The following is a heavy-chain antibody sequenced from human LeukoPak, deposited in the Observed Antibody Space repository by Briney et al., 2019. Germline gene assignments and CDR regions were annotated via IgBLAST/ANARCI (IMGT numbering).Heavy chain of an antibody. Sequence: GGSLRLSCAASGFTFRNYAMAWVRQAPGRGLEWVSTIRGSGDTYYADSVKGRFTVSRDISKNTLYLQMNNLRAEDTAVYYCARYCSGGNCYSGLLYWGQGTLVAVSS. CDR2: IRGSGDT. D-gene: IGHD2-15*01. V-gene: IGHV3-23*01. J-gene: IGHJ4*02. CDR1: GFTFRNYA. CDR3: ARYCSGGNCYSGLLY.